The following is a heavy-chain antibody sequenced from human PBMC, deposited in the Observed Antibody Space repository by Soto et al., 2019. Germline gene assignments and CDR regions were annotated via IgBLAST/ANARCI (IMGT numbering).Heavy chain of an antibody. J-gene: IGHJ6*02. D-gene: IGHD4-17*01. CDR2: ISAYNGNT. V-gene: IGHV1-18*01. CDR3: ARDHYYGGNRPYYYGMDV. CDR1: GYTFTSYG. Sequence: RASVKVSCKASGYTFTSYGISWVRQAPGQGLEWMGWISAYNGNTNYAQKLQGRVTMTTDTSTSTAYMELRSLRSDDTAVYYCARDHYYGGNRPYYYGMDVWGQGTTVTVSS.